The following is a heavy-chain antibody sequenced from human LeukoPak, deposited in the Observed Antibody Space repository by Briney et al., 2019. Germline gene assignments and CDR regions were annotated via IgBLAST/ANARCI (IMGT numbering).Heavy chain of an antibody. V-gene: IGHV3-7*01. CDR1: GFTFSSYW. D-gene: IGHD4-23*01. CDR3: AKERGYGGNSGMGY. Sequence: PGGSLRLSCAASGFTFSSYWMSWVRQAPGKGLEWVANIKQDGSQKYYADSVKGRFTISRDNSENTLYLQMNSLRPEDTAVYYCAKERGYGGNSGMGYWGQGTLVTVSS. CDR2: IKQDGSQK. J-gene: IGHJ4*02.